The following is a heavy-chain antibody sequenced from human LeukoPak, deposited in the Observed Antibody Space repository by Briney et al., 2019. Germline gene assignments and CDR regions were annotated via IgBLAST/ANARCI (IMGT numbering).Heavy chain of an antibody. V-gene: IGHV3-23*01. J-gene: IGHJ4*02. CDR2: ISASGGST. Sequence: GGSLRLSCAVSGFTLSSYAMRWVRQAPGKGLEWVSVISASGGSTDYADSVKGRFTISRDNSKNTLYLKMNSLRAEETAVYYCAKEARTFGDPGHFDYWGQGTLVTVSS. CDR1: GFTLSSYA. D-gene: IGHD3-10*01. CDR3: AKEARTFGDPGHFDY.